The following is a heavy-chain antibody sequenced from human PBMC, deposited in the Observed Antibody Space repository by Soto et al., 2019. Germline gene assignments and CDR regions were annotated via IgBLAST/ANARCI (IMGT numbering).Heavy chain of an antibody. CDR3: ARGLRNYDFWSGSNNWFDP. J-gene: IGHJ5*02. CDR1: GGSISSGGYS. CDR2: IYHSGST. V-gene: IGHV4-30-2*01. Sequence: QLQLQESGSGLVKPSQTLSLTCAVSGGSISSGGYSWSWIRQPPGKGLEWIGYIYHSGSTYYNPSLKSRVTISVDRSKNQFSLKLSSVTAADTAVYYCARGLRNYDFWSGSNNWFDPWGQGTLVTVSS. D-gene: IGHD3-3*01.